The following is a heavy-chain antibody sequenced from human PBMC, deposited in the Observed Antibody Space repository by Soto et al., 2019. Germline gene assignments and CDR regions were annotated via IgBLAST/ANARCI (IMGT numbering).Heavy chain of an antibody. CDR2: ISSGSSYI. Sequence: GGSLRLSCAASGFIFTGYNMNWVRQAPGKGLEWVSSISSGSSYIYYADSVKGRFTISRDNAKNSLYLQMNTLRAEDTALYYCARRRAAAGTLTFDYWGQGTRVT. J-gene: IGHJ4*02. D-gene: IGHD6-13*01. CDR1: GFIFTGYN. CDR3: ARRRAAAGTLTFDY. V-gene: IGHV3-21*01.